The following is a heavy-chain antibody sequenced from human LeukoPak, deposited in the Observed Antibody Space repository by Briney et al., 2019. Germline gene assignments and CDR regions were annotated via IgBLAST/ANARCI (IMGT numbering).Heavy chain of an antibody. CDR3: AAGYSSTDYYYGMDV. D-gene: IGHD5/OR15-5a*01. Sequence: SVKVSCKASGFTFTSSAMQWVRQARGQRLEWIGWIVVGSGNTNYAQKFQERVTITRDMSTSTAYMELSSLRSEDTAVYYCAAGYSSTDYYYGMDVWGQGTTVTVSS. J-gene: IGHJ6*02. CDR2: IVVGSGNT. V-gene: IGHV1-58*02. CDR1: GFTFTSSA.